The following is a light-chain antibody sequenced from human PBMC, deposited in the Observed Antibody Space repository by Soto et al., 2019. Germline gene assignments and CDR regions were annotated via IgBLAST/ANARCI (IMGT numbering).Light chain of an antibody. CDR1: SSDVGGYNY. Sequence: QYALTQPRSVSGSPGQSVTISCTGTSSDVGGYNYVSWYQQHPGKAPKLMIYDVNKRPSGVPDRFSGSKSGNTASLTISGLQAEDEADYYCCSYAGSYTLYVFGTGTKVTV. CDR3: CSYAGSYTLYV. CDR2: DVN. J-gene: IGLJ1*01. V-gene: IGLV2-11*01.